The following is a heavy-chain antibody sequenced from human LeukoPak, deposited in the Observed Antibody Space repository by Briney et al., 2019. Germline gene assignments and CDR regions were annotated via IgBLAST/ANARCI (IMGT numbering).Heavy chain of an antibody. CDR2: IIPILGIA. V-gene: IGHV1-69*04. J-gene: IGHJ6*03. CDR3: ARVPRKDYYYMDV. CDR1: GGTFSSYA. Sequence: SVKVSCKASGGTFSSYAISWVRQAPGQGLEWMGRIIPILGIANYAQKFQGRVTITADKSTSTAYMELSSLRSEDTAVYYCARVPRKDYYYMDVWGKGTTVTVSS.